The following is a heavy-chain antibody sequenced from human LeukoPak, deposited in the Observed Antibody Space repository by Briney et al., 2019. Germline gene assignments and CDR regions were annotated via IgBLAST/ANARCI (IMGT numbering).Heavy chain of an antibody. CDR3: AREVDFWSGYYTVLGD. CDR2: IKQDGSEK. D-gene: IGHD3-3*01. V-gene: IGHV3-7*01. CDR1: GFTFSSYW. J-gene: IGHJ4*02. Sequence: PGGSLRLSCAASGFTFSSYWMSWVRQAPGKGLEWVANIKQDGSEKYYVDSVKGRFTISRDNAKNSLYLQMNSLRAEDTAVYYCAREVDFWSGYYTVLGDWGQGTLVTVSS.